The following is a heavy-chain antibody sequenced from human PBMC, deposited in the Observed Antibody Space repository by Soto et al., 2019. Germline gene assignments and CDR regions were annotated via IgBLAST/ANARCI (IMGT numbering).Heavy chain of an antibody. D-gene: IGHD5-18*01. Sequence: QVQLVESGGGVVQPGRSLRLSCAASGFSLRNYDMHWVRQAPGKGLEWVAVISYDENKRYYTDSVKGRFTISRDNSKNTLYLQVNSLRAKDTAVYYCARAMDTAMASKDNWFDPWGQGTLVTVSS. CDR2: ISYDENKR. CDR1: GFSLRNYD. V-gene: IGHV3-30-3*01. CDR3: ARAMDTAMASKDNWFDP. J-gene: IGHJ5*02.